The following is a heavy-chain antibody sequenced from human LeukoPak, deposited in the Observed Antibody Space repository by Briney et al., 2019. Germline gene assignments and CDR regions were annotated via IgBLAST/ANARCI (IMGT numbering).Heavy chain of an antibody. Sequence: PGGSLRLSCAASGFTFSSYAMSWVRQAPGKGLAWVSAISGSGGSTYYADSVKGRFTISRDNSKNTLYLQMNSLRAEDTAVYHCAKSSSGYYSYWGQGTLVTVSS. J-gene: IGHJ4*02. CDR1: GFTFSSYA. CDR2: ISGSGGST. CDR3: AKSSSGYYSY. V-gene: IGHV3-23*01. D-gene: IGHD3-22*01.